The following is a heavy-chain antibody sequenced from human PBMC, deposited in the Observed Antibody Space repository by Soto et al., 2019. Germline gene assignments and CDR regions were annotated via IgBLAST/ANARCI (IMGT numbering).Heavy chain of an antibody. CDR2: IIPILDIA. D-gene: IGHD2-2*01. V-gene: IGHV1-69*02. J-gene: IGHJ1*01. Sequence: QVQLVQSGAEVKKPGSSVKVSCKASGGIFNNYIIAWVRQAPGHGLEWMGRIIPILDIANYAQKFQGRITITADKATSTAYMELNSLRSEDTAVYYCATGFLGYCSRTTCYGEYFQHWGQGTLVTVSS. CDR1: GGIFNNYI. CDR3: ATGFLGYCSRTTCYGEYFQH.